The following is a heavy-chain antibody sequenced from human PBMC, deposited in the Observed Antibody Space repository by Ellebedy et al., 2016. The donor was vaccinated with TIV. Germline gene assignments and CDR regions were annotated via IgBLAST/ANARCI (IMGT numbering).Heavy chain of an antibody. J-gene: IGHJ4*02. Sequence: AASVKVSCKASGYSFTTFAMNWVRQAPGQSLEWMGWILTKTGNPTYAQGFTGRFVSSLDTSVSTAYLEISSLKAEDTAVYYCTRGPAFWGQGTLVTVSS. CDR1: GYSFTTFA. CDR2: ILTKTGNP. D-gene: IGHD6-25*01. CDR3: TRGPAF. V-gene: IGHV7-4-1*02.